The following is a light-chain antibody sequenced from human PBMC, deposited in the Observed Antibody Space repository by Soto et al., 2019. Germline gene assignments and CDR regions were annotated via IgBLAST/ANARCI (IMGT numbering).Light chain of an antibody. CDR1: SSNIGAGYD. V-gene: IGLV1-40*01. Sequence: QSVATQPPSVSGAPGQRVTISCTGSSSNIGAGYDVHWYQQLPGTAPKLLIYGNNNRPSGVPDRFSGSKSGTSASLAITGLQAEDEADYYCQSYDSSLSGSVFGGGTKLTVL. J-gene: IGLJ2*01. CDR2: GNN. CDR3: QSYDSSLSGSV.